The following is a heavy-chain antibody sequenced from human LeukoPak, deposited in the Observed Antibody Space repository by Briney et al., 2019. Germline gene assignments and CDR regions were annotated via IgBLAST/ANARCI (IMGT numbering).Heavy chain of an antibody. CDR2: IIPIFGTA. D-gene: IGHD6-6*01. Sequence: SVKVSCKASGRTFSSYAISWVRQAPGKGLEWMGGIIPIFGTANYAQKFQGRVTITADESTSTAYMELSSLRSEDTAVYYCARSIAGNWFDPWGQGTLVTVSS. CDR3: ARSIAGNWFDP. J-gene: IGHJ5*02. CDR1: GRTFSSYA. V-gene: IGHV1-69*13.